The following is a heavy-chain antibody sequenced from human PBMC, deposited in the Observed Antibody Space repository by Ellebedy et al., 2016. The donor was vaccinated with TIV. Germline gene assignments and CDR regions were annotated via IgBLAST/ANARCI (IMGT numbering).Heavy chain of an antibody. CDR3: ARDTRFIDHQHNWFDP. J-gene: IGHJ5*02. D-gene: IGHD2-2*01. CDR1: GFIFSDYQ. V-gene: IGHV3-11*01. CDR2: ISSSGGTT. Sequence: GESLKISCAASGFIFSDYQVSWIRQAPGKGLECVSYISSSGGTTYYADSVKGRFTISRDNAKNSLYLQMNSLRAEDTAVYYCARDTRFIDHQHNWFDPWGQGTLVTVSS.